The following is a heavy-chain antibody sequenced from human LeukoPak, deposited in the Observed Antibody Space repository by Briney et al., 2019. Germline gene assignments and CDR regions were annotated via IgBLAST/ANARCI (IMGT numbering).Heavy chain of an antibody. Sequence: SETLSLTCTVSGGSISSYYWSWIRQPPGKGLEWIGYIYYSGSTNYNPSLKSRVTISVDTSKNQFSLKLSSVTAADTAVYYCARFQYSYDSSGTWPALDYWGQGTQVTVSS. D-gene: IGHD3-22*01. CDR2: IYYSGST. CDR1: GGSISSYY. J-gene: IGHJ4*02. CDR3: ARFQYSYDSSGTWPALDY. V-gene: IGHV4-59*01.